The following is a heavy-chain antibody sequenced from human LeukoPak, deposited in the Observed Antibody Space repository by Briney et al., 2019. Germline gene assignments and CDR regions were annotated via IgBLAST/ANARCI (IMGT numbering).Heavy chain of an antibody. CDR2: IYYSGST. CDR3: ARGDGYCSSTSCLLHFDY. D-gene: IGHD2-2*01. V-gene: IGHV4-59*01. CDR1: GGSISSYY. Sequence: PSETLSITCTVSGGSISSYYWSWIRQPPGKGLEWIGYIYYSGSTNYNPSLKSRVTISVDTSKNQFSLKLSSVTAADTAVYYCARGDGYCSSTSCLLHFDYWGQGTLVTVSS. J-gene: IGHJ4*02.